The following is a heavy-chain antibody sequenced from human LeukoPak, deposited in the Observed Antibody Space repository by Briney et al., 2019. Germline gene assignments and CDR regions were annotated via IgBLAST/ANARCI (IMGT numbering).Heavy chain of an antibody. V-gene: IGHV4-39*01. CDR2: IYYSGST. J-gene: IGHJ4*02. CDR3: ARRGVTDYVWGSYRYFDY. Sequence: SETLSLTCTVSGGSISSSSYYWGWIRQPPGKGLEWIGSIYYSGSTYYNPSLKSRVTISVDTSKNQFSLKLSSVTAADTAVYSCARRGVTDYVWGSYRYFDYWGQGTLVTVSS. D-gene: IGHD3-16*02. CDR1: GGSISSSSYY.